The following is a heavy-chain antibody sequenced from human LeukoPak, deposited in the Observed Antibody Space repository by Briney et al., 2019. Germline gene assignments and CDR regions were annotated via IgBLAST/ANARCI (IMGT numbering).Heavy chain of an antibody. CDR3: ARLTRLYRVFDY. J-gene: IGHJ4*02. D-gene: IGHD1-26*01. Sequence: SETLSLTCTVSGGSISSYYWSWIRQPPEKGLEWIGYIYYSGSTNYNPSLKSRVTISVDTSKNQFSLKLSSVTAADTAVYYRARLTRLYRVFDYWGQGTLVTVSS. V-gene: IGHV4-59*08. CDR1: GGSISSYY. CDR2: IYYSGST.